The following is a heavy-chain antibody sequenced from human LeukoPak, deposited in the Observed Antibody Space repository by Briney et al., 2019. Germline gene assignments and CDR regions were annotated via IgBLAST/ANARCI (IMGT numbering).Heavy chain of an antibody. CDR2: MNPNSGNT. V-gene: IGHV1-18*01. J-gene: IGHJ6*02. D-gene: IGHD1-14*01. CDR3: ASQEPTNSDGMDV. CDR1: GYTFTSYD. Sequence: GASVKVSCKASGYTFTSYDINWVRQATGQGLEWMGWMNPNSGNTNYAQKLQGRVTMTTDTSTSTAYMELRSLRSDDTAVYYCASQEPTNSDGMDVWGQGTTVTVSS.